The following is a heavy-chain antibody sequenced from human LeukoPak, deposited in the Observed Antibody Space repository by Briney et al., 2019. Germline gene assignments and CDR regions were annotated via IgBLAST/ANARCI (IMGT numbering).Heavy chain of an antibody. CDR1: GGSFSGYY. J-gene: IGHJ4*02. CDR3: ARGYYSSGWFDY. V-gene: IGHV4-34*01. D-gene: IGHD6-19*01. CDR2: INHTGST. Sequence: SETLSLTCAVYGGSFSGYYWRWIRQPPEKGLEWIGEINHTGSTNYNPFLKSRVTISVDTSKNQFSLKLSSVTAADTAVYYCARGYYSSGWFDYWGQGTLVTVSS.